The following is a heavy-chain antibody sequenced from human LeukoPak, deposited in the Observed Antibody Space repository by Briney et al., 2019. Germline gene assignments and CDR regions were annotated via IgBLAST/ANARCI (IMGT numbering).Heavy chain of an antibody. J-gene: IGHJ4*02. D-gene: IGHD3-22*01. CDR1: GGSISSYY. CDR3: ARLGSPEYYYDSSGYYPFDY. CDR2: ISDIGSI. V-gene: IGHV4-59*08. Sequence: PSETLSLTCTVSGGSISSYYWSWIRQPPGKGLEWIAYISDIGSINYNPSLKSRVTISVDTSKNQFPLKLSSVTAADTAVYYCARLGSPEYYYDSSGYYPFDYWGQGTLVTVSS.